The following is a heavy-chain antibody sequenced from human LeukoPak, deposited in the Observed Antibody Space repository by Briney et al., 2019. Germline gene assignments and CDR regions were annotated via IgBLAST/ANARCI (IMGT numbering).Heavy chain of an antibody. CDR2: IWNDGSNK. CDR1: GFPFNIYG. J-gene: IGHJ4*02. CDR3: ARASGPFDF. Sequence: GGSLRLSCVGSGFPFNIYGIHWVRQAPGKGLEWVAVIWNDGSNKYYSDSVKGRFTISRDNSRNTLYLQMNSLRIEDTAAYYCARASGPFDFWGRGTLVTVSS. D-gene: IGHD6-6*01. V-gene: IGHV3-33*01.